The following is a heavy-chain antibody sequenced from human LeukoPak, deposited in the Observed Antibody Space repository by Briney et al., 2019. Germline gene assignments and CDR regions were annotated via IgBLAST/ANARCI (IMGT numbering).Heavy chain of an antibody. D-gene: IGHD6-13*01. J-gene: IGHJ4*02. CDR1: GYTFTSYA. CDR2: INTNTGNP. Sequence: ASVKVSCKASGYTFTSYAINWVRQAPGQGLEWMGWINTNTGNPTYAQGFTGRFVFSLDTSVSTAYLQISSLKAEDTAVYYCARDLPAAAGTNFGYWGQGTLVTVSS. CDR3: ARDLPAAAGTNFGY. V-gene: IGHV7-4-1*02.